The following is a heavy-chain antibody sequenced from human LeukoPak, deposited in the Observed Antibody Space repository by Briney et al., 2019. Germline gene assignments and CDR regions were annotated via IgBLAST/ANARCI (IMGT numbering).Heavy chain of an antibody. J-gene: IGHJ3*02. D-gene: IGHD3-22*01. CDR3: ARRLLPIVVVRGGAFDI. CDR1: GGSISSSSYY. CDR2: IYYSGST. V-gene: IGHV4-39*01. Sequence: SETLSLTCTVSGGSISSSSYYWGWIRQPPGKGLEWIGSIYYSGSTYYNPSLKSRVTISVDTSKNQFSLKLSSVTAADAAVYYCARRLLPIVVVRGGAFDIWGQGTMVTVSS.